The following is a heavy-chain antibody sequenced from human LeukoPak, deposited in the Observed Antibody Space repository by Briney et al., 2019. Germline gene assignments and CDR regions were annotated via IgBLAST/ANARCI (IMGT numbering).Heavy chain of an antibody. CDR3: ARPGGDVREVEYYFDY. D-gene: IGHD2-21*02. CDR1: GGSFSGYY. CDR2: INHSGST. Sequence: SETLSLTCAVYGGSFSGYYWSWIRQPPGKGLEWLGEINHSGSTNYNPSLKSRVTISVDTSKNQFSLKLSSVTAADTAVYYCARPGGDVREVEYYFDYWGQGTLVTVSS. J-gene: IGHJ4*02. V-gene: IGHV4-34*01.